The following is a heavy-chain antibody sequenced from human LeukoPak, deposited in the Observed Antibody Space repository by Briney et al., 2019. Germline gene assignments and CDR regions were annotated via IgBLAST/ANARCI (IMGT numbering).Heavy chain of an antibody. CDR1: GFTFDDYA. J-gene: IGHJ4*02. D-gene: IGHD5-24*01. CDR2: ISWNSGGI. Sequence: PGRSLRLSCAASGFTFDDYAMHWVRQAPGKGLEWASGISWNSGGIGYADSVKGRFTISRDNAKNSLYLQLNSLRAEDTALYYCTKDSRGYKYGTFDYWGQGTLVTVSS. CDR3: TKDSRGYKYGTFDY. V-gene: IGHV3-9*01.